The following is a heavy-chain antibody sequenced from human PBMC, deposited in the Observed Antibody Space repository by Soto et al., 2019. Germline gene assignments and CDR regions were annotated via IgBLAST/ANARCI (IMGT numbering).Heavy chain of an antibody. J-gene: IGHJ6*02. D-gene: IGHD1-1*01. CDR2: ISYDGSNK. Sequence: QVQLVESGGGVVQPGRSLRLSCAASGFTFSSYAMHWVRQAPGKGLEWVAVISYDGSNKYYADSVKGRFTISRDNSKNPLYLQMNSLRAEDTAVYYCARVKGTPQDLYDYDCMDVWGQGTTVTVSS. V-gene: IGHV3-30-3*01. CDR1: GFTFSSYA. CDR3: ARVKGTPQDLYDYDCMDV.